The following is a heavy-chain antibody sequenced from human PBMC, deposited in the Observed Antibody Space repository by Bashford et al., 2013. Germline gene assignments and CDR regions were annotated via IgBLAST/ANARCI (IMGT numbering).Heavy chain of an antibody. V-gene: IGHV4-39*02. CDR2: ISYSGNT. Sequence: SETLSLTCTVSGDSISQYSLLLGLGPPAPRKGLEWIGSISYSGNTYYNPSLKSRVTISVDTSKNQFSLKLSSVTAADTAVYYCARDQYASAWYYYWGQGTLVTVSS. CDR1: GDSISQYSLL. D-gene: IGHD6-19*01. CDR3: ARDQYASAWYYY. J-gene: IGHJ4*02.